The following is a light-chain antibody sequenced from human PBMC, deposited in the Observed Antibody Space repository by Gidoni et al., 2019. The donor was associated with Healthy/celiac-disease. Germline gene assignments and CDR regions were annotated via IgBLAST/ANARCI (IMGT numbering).Light chain of an antibody. V-gene: IGKV1-9*01. CDR1: QVISSY. J-gene: IGKJ5*01. CDR2: AAS. Sequence: DSQVTQSPYFLSAPVGDRVPITCRDSQVISSYLAWYQQKPGQAPKLLIYAASTLQSGVPSRFSGSGSGTEFTLTISSLQPEDFATYYCQQRGTFGQGTRLEIK. CDR3: QQRGT.